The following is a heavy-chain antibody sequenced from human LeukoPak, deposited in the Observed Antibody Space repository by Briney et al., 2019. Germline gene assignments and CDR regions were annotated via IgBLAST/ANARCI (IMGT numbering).Heavy chain of an antibody. D-gene: IGHD3-16*01. V-gene: IGHV3-23*01. J-gene: IGHJ4*02. CDR2: MSGNGGRT. CDR1: GFTFSTYA. CDR3: AKSIMRTEGLLDY. Sequence: PGGSLRLSCAASGFTFSTYAMRWVRQAPGKGLEWVSLMSGNGGRTNYADSVKGRFTIFRDTSRNTVYLQMNSLRADDTAVYYCAKSIMRTEGLLDYWGQGTLVTVSS.